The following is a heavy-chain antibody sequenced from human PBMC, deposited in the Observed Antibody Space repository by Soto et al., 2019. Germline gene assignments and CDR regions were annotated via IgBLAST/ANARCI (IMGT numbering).Heavy chain of an antibody. Sequence: VQLVESGGGLVKPGGSLRLSCAASGFTFSSYSMNWVRQAPGKGLEWVSSISSSSSYIYYADSVKGRFTISRDNAKNSLYLQMNSLRAEDTAVYYCARVRDIVATMSDAFDIWGQGTMVTVSS. J-gene: IGHJ3*02. V-gene: IGHV3-21*01. CDR1: GFTFSSYS. D-gene: IGHD5-12*01. CDR3: ARVRDIVATMSDAFDI. CDR2: ISSSSSYI.